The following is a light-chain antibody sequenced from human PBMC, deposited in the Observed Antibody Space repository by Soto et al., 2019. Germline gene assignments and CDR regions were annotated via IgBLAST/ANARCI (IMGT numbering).Light chain of an antibody. CDR2: GAS. V-gene: IGKV3-20*01. Sequence: ETVLTHSPGTLSLSPCERATLSSSASQSVSSSYLAWYQQKPGQAPRLLIYGASSRATGIPDRFSGSGSGTDFTLTISRLEPEDFAVYYCQQYGSSPPITFGQGTRLEIK. CDR1: QSVSSSY. CDR3: QQYGSSPPIT. J-gene: IGKJ5*01.